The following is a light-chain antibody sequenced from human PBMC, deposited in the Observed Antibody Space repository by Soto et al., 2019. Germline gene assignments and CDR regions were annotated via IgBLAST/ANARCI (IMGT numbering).Light chain of an antibody. CDR3: SSYTSGGNYN. CDR2: DAS. CDR1: SSDVDGYNY. J-gene: IGLJ1*01. V-gene: IGLV2-14*03. Sequence: QSVLTQPASVSWFPVQCSSISYNVTSSDVDGYNYVSWYQHHPCKAPQLITFDASNRPSGVSDRFSGSKSRNTASLTISGLQAEDEADYYCSSYTSGGNYNFGPGTKVPVL.